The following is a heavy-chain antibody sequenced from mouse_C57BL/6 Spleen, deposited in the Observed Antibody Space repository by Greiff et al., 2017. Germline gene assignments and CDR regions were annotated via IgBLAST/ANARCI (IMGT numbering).Heavy chain of an antibody. CDR1: GYTFTSYW. D-gene: IGHD2-2*01. CDR2: IYPGSGST. CDR3: AREGYYGYEDYFDY. V-gene: IGHV1-55*01. Sequence: QVQLKQPGAELVKPGASVKMSCKASGYTFTSYWITWVKQRPGQGLEWIGDIYPGSGSTNYNEKFKSKATLTVDTSSSTAYMQLSSLTSEDSAVYYCAREGYYGYEDYFDYWGQGTTLTVSS. J-gene: IGHJ2*01.